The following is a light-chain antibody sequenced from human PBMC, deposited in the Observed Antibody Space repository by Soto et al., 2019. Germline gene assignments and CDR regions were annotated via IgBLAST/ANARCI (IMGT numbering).Light chain of an antibody. CDR2: GAS. CDR3: QQSYSTPWT. V-gene: IGKV3D-15*01. J-gene: IGKJ1*01. Sequence: EIVMTQSPATLSVSPGERASLSCRASQSIGSNLAWYQQKPCQAPRVLIYGASIRATGIPDRFSGSGSGTDFTLTISSLQPEDFATYHCQQSYSTPWTFGQGTKVDI. CDR1: QSIGSN.